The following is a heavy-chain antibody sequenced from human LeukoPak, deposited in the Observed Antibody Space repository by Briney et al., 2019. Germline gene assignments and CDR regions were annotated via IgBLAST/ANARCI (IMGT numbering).Heavy chain of an antibody. V-gene: IGHV4-59*01. D-gene: IGHD3-10*01. CDR3: VRDRELNY. Sequence: SETLSLTCTVSGGSISIYYWSWIRQPPGKGLEWIGYIYNSGNTNYNPSFKSRVTISEDTPKNQFSLKLSSVTAADTAVYYCVRDRELNYWGQGTLVTVSS. J-gene: IGHJ4*02. CDR1: GGSISIYY. CDR2: IYNSGNT.